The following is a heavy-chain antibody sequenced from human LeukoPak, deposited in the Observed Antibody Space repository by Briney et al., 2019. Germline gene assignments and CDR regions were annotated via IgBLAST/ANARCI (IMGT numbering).Heavy chain of an antibody. V-gene: IGHV3-21*01. CDR3: ARGRWHYSSGYYFDY. Sequence: PGGSLRLSCAASGFTFSSYSMNWVRQAPGKGLEWVSSISSSSSYIYYADSVKGRFTISRDNAKNSLYLQMNRLRAEDTAVYYCARGRWHYSSGYYFDYWGQGTLVTVSS. CDR1: GFTFSSYS. CDR2: ISSSSSYI. J-gene: IGHJ4*02. D-gene: IGHD3-22*01.